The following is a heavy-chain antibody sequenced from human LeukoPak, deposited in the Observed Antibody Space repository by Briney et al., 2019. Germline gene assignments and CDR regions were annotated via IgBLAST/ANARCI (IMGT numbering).Heavy chain of an antibody. CDR1: GYTFISYY. CDR3: ARGDIDH. CDR2: INPSGGTT. V-gene: IGHV1-46*01. D-gene: IGHD2-15*01. Sequence: GASVKVSCKASGYTFISYYMHWVRQAPGQGLEWMGVINPSGGTTSYAQRFQGRVTMTSDTSTSTVYMELSSLRSEDTAVYYCARGDIDHWGQGTLVTVSS. J-gene: IGHJ4*02.